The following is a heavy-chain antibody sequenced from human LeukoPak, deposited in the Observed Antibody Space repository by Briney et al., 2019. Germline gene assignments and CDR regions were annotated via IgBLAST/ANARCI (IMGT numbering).Heavy chain of an antibody. J-gene: IGHJ6*03. CDR2: INPNSGGT. CDR3: ASGLGYCSGGSCYSGIIWNYYYYYMDV. D-gene: IGHD2-15*01. V-gene: IGHV1-2*02. Sequence: ASVKVSCKASGYTFTGYYMHWVRQAPGQGLEWMGWINPNSGGTNYAQKFQGRVTMTRDTSISTAYMELRRRRSDETAVYYCASGLGYCSGGSCYSGIIWNYYYYYMDVWGKGTTVTVSS. CDR1: GYTFTGYY.